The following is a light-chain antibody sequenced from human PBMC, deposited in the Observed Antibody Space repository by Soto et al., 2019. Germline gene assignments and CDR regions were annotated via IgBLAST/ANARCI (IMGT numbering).Light chain of an antibody. V-gene: IGKV3-15*01. CDR2: GAS. J-gene: IGKJ5*01. Sequence: EIVMTQSPATLSVSPGERATLSCRASQSVSSNSAWYQQKPGQAPRLLIYGASTRATGIPARFSGSGSGTDFTLTISGLEPADLGVYYCQQRHNWPITFGQGTRLEIK. CDR1: QSVSSN. CDR3: QQRHNWPIT.